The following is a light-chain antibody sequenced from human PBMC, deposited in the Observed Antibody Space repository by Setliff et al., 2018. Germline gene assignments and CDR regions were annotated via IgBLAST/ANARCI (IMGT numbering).Light chain of an antibody. CDR3: SSYAGTNNPYV. V-gene: IGLV2-8*01. CDR2: EIS. CDR1: RSDVGNYNS. J-gene: IGLJ1*01. Sequence: QSALTQPASVSGSPGQSITISCTGTRSDVGNYNSVSWYQQHPGKAPKLLIYEISKRPSGVPDRFSGSKSGNTASLTVSGLQAEDEADYYCSSYAGTNNPYVFGSGTKVTVL.